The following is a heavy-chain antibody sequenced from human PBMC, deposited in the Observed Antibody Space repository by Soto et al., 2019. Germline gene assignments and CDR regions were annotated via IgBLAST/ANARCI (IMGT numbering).Heavy chain of an antibody. CDR3: ARGLIRRYCSSTSCYKFWFDY. J-gene: IGHJ4*02. CDR2: INHSGST. D-gene: IGHD2-2*02. V-gene: IGHV4-34*01. Sequence: SETLSLTCAVYGGSFSGYYWSWIRQPPGKGLEWIGEINHSGSTNYNPSLKSRVTISVDTSKNQFSLKLSSVTAADTAVYYCARGLIRRYCSSTSCYKFWFDYWGQGTLVTVSS. CDR1: GGSFSGYY.